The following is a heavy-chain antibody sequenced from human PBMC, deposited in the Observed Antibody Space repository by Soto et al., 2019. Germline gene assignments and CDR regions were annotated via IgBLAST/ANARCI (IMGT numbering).Heavy chain of an antibody. CDR1: GFTFSSYA. CDR2: ISGSGGSP. J-gene: IGHJ4*02. D-gene: IGHD2-2*01. V-gene: IGHV3-23*01. CDR3: AKDRYCSSTSCYQAFDC. Sequence: GGSLRLSCAASGFTFSSYAMTWVRKAPGKGLEWVSTISGSGGSPYYADSVKGRFAISRDNSKNTVYLQMNSLRAEDTAVYYCAKDRYCSSTSCYQAFDCWGQGTLVTVSS.